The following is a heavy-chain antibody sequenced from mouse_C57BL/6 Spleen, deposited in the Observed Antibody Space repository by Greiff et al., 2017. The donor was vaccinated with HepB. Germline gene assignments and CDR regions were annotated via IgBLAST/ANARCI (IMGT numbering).Heavy chain of an antibody. V-gene: IGHV5-16*01. CDR2: INYDGSST. CDR3: ARESRGYCGAMDY. D-gene: IGHD3-1*01. CDR1: GFTFSDYY. Sequence: EVMLVESEGGLVQPGSSMKLSCTASGFTFSDYYMAWVRQVPEKGLEWVANINYDGSSTYYLDSLESRFLIARDNAKNILYLQMSRLKSEDTATYYCARESRGYCGAMDYWGQGTSVTVSS. J-gene: IGHJ4*01.